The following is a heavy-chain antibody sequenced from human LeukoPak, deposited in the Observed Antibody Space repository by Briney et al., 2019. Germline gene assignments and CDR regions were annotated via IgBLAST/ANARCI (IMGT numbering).Heavy chain of an antibody. J-gene: IGHJ4*02. CDR2: ISGSGGRT. D-gene: IGHD3-9*01. CDR3: AKAAGDYDILSGYPNGRFDY. CDR1: GFIFSSYA. V-gene: IGHV3-23*01. Sequence: GGSLRLSCAASGFIFSSYAMSWVRQAPGKRLEWVSAISGSGGRTYYADSVKGRFTISRDNSKNTLYLRMNSLRAEDTAVYYCAKAAGDYDILSGYPNGRFDYWGQGTLVTVSS.